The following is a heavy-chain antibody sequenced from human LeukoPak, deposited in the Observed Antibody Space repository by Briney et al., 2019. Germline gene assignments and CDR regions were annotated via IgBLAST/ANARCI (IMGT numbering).Heavy chain of an antibody. Sequence: GASVKVSCKASGYIFTSYYMYWVRQAPGQGLEWMGWINPNSGGTNYAQKFQGRVTMTRDTSISTAYMELSRLRSDDTAVYYCARAEGIAAADPYNWFDPWGQGTLVTVSS. CDR1: GYIFTSYY. D-gene: IGHD6-13*01. J-gene: IGHJ5*02. V-gene: IGHV1-2*02. CDR2: INPNSGGT. CDR3: ARAEGIAAADPYNWFDP.